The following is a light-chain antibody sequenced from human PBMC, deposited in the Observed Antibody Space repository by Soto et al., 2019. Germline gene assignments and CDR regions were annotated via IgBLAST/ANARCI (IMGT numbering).Light chain of an antibody. J-gene: IGLJ2*01. V-gene: IGLV2-14*01. CDR3: SAYTSSSTLLV. CDR2: DVS. Sequence: QSALTQPASVSGSPGQSITISCTGTSSDVGGYNYVSWYQQHPGKAPKLMIYDVSNRPSGVSNRFSGSQSGNTASRTISGLQAEYEADYYCSAYTSSSTLLVFGGGTKLTVL. CDR1: SSDVGGYNY.